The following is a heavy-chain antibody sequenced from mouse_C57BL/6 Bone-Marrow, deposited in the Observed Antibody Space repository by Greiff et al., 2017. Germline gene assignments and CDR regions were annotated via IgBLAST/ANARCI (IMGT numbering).Heavy chain of an antibody. D-gene: IGHD2-4*01. CDR2: IYPGDGDT. J-gene: IGHJ3*01. Sequence: VQLQQSGPELVKPGASVKISCKASGYAFSSSWMNWVKQRPGKGLEWIGRIYPGDGDTNYNGKFKGKATLTADKSSSTAYMQLSSLTSEDSAVYFCARSGDYDGRSFAYWGQGTLVTVSA. CDR1: GYAFSSSW. V-gene: IGHV1-82*01. CDR3: ARSGDYDGRSFAY.